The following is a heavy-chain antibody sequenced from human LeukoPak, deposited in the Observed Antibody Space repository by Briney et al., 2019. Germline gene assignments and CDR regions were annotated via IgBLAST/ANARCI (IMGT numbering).Heavy chain of an antibody. CDR1: GYTFTGYY. J-gene: IGHJ4*02. CDR3: ASSLITIFGVVYSDY. Sequence: ASVKVSCKASGYTFTGYYMHWVRQAPGQGLEWMGWINSNSGGTNYAQKFQGRVTMTRDTSISTAYMELSRLRSDDTAVYYCASSLITIFGVVYSDYWGQGTLVTVSS. V-gene: IGHV1-2*02. CDR2: INSNSGGT. D-gene: IGHD3-3*01.